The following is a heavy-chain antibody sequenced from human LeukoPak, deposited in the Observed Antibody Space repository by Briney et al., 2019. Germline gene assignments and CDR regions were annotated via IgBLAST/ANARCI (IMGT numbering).Heavy chain of an antibody. Sequence: VASVKVSYKASGGTFSSYAISWVRQAPGQGLEWMGGIIPIFGTANYAQKFQGRVTITADESTSTAYMELSSLRSEDTAVYYCARDQGYDSSGYHFDYWGQGTLVTVSS. V-gene: IGHV1-69*13. CDR1: GGTFSSYA. D-gene: IGHD3-22*01. CDR2: IIPIFGTA. J-gene: IGHJ4*02. CDR3: ARDQGYDSSGYHFDY.